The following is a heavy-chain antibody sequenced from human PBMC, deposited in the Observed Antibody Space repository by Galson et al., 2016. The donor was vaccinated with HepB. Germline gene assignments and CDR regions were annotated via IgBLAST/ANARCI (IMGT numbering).Heavy chain of an antibody. J-gene: IGHJ4*02. CDR1: GFSFSNYA. CDR3: AKGSAPSGTLMHDS. V-gene: IGHV3-23*01. Sequence: SLRLSCAVSGFSFSNYAMSWVRQAPGKGLKWVSAISASGGNTYYADSLRGRLTIYRDNSKNTLYLQVNDLRVEDTAVYYCAKGSAPSGTLMHDSWGQGTLLTVSS. D-gene: IGHD3-10*01. CDR2: ISASGGNT.